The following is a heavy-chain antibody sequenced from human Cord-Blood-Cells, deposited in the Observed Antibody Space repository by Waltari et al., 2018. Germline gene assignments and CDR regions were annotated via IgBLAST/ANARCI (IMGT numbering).Heavy chain of an antibody. CDR2: ISPYKRNT. D-gene: IGHD1-26*01. V-gene: IGHV1-18*01. J-gene: IGHJ3*02. CDR3: ASYTGKADAFDI. Sequence: QVQLVQSGAEVKKPGASVKVSCKASGYTFTSYGISWVRQAPGQGLEWMGWISPYKRNTNYAHKLQGRVTMTTATSTSTAYMELRRLRSDDTAVYYCASYTGKADAFDIWGQGTMVTVSS. CDR1: GYTFTSYG.